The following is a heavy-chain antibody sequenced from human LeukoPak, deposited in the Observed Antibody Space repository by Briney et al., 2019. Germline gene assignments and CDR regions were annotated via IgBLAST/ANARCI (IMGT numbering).Heavy chain of an antibody. Sequence: PGGSLRLSCAASGFTFSTAWMCWVRQAPGKGLEWVGRTKSKIDGGTTEYAAPVKGRFTISRDDSKNTVYLQMNSLKTEDTAVYFCSTAGYCSGGDCYSFDYWGQGIRVTLSS. CDR3: STAGYCSGGDCYSFDY. CDR2: TKSKIDGGTT. CDR1: GFTFSTAW. D-gene: IGHD2-15*01. J-gene: IGHJ4*02. V-gene: IGHV3-15*01.